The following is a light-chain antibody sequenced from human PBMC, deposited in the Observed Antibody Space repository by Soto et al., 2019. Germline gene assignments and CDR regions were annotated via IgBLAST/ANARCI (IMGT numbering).Light chain of an antibody. J-gene: IGKJ1*01. CDR1: QSINSS. V-gene: IGKV3D-15*01. Sequence: EIQMTQSPSTLSVSVGERVTLTCRASQSINSSLAWYQQKLGHAPRLLIYGASTRATGIPARFSGSGSGTEFTLTISRLQPEDFADYYCQQYSSSSWTFGQGTKVDIK. CDR3: QQYSSSSWT. CDR2: GAS.